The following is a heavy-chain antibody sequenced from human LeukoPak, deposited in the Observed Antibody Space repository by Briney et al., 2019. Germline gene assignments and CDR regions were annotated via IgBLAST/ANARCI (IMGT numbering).Heavy chain of an antibody. CDR1: GGTFSSYA. CDR3: ARDNGFWSGYYGY. V-gene: IGHV1-69*13. D-gene: IGHD3-3*01. CDR2: IIPIFGTA. J-gene: IGHJ4*02. Sequence: SVKVSCKASGGTFSSYAISWVRQAPGQGLEWMGGIIPIFGTANYAQKFQGRVTITADESTSTAYMELSSLRSEDTAVYYCARDNGFWSGYYGYWGQGTLVTVSS.